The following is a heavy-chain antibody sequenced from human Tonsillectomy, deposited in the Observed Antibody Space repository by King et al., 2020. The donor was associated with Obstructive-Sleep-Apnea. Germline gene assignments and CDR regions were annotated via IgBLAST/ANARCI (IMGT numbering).Heavy chain of an antibody. CDR3: VKDTTPHVFYYFDY. J-gene: IGHJ4*02. V-gene: IGHV3-9*01. D-gene: IGHD2/OR15-2a*01. CDR2: ISWNSDNI. Sequence: VQLVESGGGLVQPGRSLRLSCAASGFTFDDYAIHWVRQAPGKGLEWVSGISWNSDNIHYADSVKGRFTISRDNAKNSLYLQMNSLRAGDTALYYCVKDTTPHVFYYFDYWGQGTLVTVSS. CDR1: GFTFDDYA.